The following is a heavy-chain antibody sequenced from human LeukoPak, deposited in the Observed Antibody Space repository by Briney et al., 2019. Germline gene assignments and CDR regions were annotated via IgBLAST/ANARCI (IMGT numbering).Heavy chain of an antibody. CDR2: IGTAGDT. J-gene: IGHJ4*02. D-gene: IGHD5-24*01. Sequence: PGGSLRLSCAASGFTFSSYDMHWVRRATGKGLEWVSAIGTAGDTYYPGSVKGRFTISRENAKNSLYLQMNSLRAGDTAVYYCARVSSGRDGYNYDYWGQGTLVTVSS. CDR1: GFTFSSYD. CDR3: ARVSSGRDGYNYDY. V-gene: IGHV3-13*01.